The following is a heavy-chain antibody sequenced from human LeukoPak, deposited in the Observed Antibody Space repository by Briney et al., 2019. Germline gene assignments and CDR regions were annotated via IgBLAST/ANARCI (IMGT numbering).Heavy chain of an antibody. D-gene: IGHD2-8*02. CDR3: TRNQGYCTGGGCYIDY. Sequence: GGSLRLSCAASGFTFASYGMHGVRHAPGKGLEWVAWIRYDVTNKYYTDSVKGRFTISKDNSKNTLYLQMNSLRAEDTAVYYCTRNQGYCTGGGCYIDYWGQGTLVTVSS. CDR1: GFTFASYG. CDR2: IRYDVTNK. J-gene: IGHJ4*02. V-gene: IGHV3-30*02.